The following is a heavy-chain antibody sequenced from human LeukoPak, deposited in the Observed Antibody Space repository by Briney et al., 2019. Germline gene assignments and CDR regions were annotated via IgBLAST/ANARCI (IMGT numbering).Heavy chain of an antibody. D-gene: IGHD6-19*01. Sequence: GGSLRLSCTASGFTFSSFSMNWVRQAPGKGLEWVSYITSSSSTTYYADSVKGRFTISRDNAKNSLYLQMNSLRDEDTAVYYCAKPQINSGWSPDYWGQGTLVTASS. V-gene: IGHV3-48*02. CDR2: ITSSSSTT. CDR1: GFTFSSFS. J-gene: IGHJ4*02. CDR3: AKPQINSGWSPDY.